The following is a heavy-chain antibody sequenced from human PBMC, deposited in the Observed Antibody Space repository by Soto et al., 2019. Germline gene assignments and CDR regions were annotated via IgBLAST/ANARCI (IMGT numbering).Heavy chain of an antibody. D-gene: IGHD4-17*01. Sequence: QVQLQESGPGLVKPSQTLSLTCTVSGGSISSGGYYWSWIRQHPGKGLEWIGYIYYSGSTYYNPSLKSRVTISVDESKNQFSLELSSVAAADTPVYYCARKVTVTSCFDYWGQGTLVTVSS. J-gene: IGHJ4*02. CDR1: GGSISSGGYY. CDR3: ARKVTVTSCFDY. CDR2: IYYSGST. V-gene: IGHV4-31*03.